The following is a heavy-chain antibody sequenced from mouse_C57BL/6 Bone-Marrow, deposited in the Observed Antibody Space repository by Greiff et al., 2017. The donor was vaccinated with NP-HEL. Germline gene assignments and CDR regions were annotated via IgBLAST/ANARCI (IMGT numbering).Heavy chain of an antibody. J-gene: IGHJ1*03. CDR2: IYPRAGST. Sequence: QVQLQQSGPELVKPGASVKLSCKASGYTFTSYDINWVKQRPGQGLEWIGWIYPRAGSTKYNEKFKGKATLTVDTSSSTAYMELHSLTSEDSAVYFCARSEDYYGSSFYWYFDVWGTGTTVTVSS. CDR1: GYTFTSYD. V-gene: IGHV1-85*01. CDR3: ARSEDYYGSSFYWYFDV. D-gene: IGHD1-1*01.